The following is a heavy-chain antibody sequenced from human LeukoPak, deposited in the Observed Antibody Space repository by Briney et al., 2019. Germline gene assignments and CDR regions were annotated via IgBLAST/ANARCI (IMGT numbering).Heavy chain of an antibody. CDR2: INPTSGGT. CDR1: GYTFTGYY. CDR3: ARDPGKAPFDY. Sequence: ASVKVSCKASGYTFTGYYLHWVRQAPGQGLEWMGWINPTSGGTDYAQNFQGRVAMTRDTSISTAYMELSRLRSDDTAVYYCARDPGKAPFDYWGQGTLVTVSS. D-gene: IGHD1-26*01. V-gene: IGHV1-2*02. J-gene: IGHJ4*02.